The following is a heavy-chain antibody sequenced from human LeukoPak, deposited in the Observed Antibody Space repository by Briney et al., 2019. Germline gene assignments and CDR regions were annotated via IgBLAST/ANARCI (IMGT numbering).Heavy chain of an antibody. J-gene: IGHJ4*02. CDR2: IIPIFGTA. D-gene: IGHD3-22*01. CDR3: ARAAWITYYYDSSGYSY. Sequence: SVKVSCKASGGTFSSYAISWVRQAPGQGLEWMGGIIPIFGTANYAQKFQGRVTITAAESTSTAYMELSSLRSEDTAVYYCARAAWITYYYDSSGYSYWGQGTLATVSS. V-gene: IGHV1-69*13. CDR1: GGTFSSYA.